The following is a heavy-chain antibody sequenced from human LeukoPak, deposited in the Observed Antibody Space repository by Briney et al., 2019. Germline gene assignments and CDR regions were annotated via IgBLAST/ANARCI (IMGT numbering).Heavy chain of an antibody. CDR2: IYYSGST. Sequence: SETLSLTCAVYGGSFSGYYWSWIRQPPGKGLEWIGYIYYSGSTYYNPSLKSRVTISVDTSKNQFSLKLSSVTAADTAVYYCARDQPSSSRYMDVWGKGTTVTVSS. V-gene: IGHV4-34*09. CDR1: GGSFSGYY. CDR3: ARDQPSSSRYMDV. J-gene: IGHJ6*03. D-gene: IGHD6-13*01.